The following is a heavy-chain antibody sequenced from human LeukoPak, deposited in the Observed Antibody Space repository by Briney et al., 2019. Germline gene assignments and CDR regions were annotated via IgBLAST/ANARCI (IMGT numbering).Heavy chain of an antibody. V-gene: IGHV3-15*01. CDR3: TTLRYCGGGRCPGRRYYYDY. CDR1: GFTFSSYA. CDR2: IKDKSDGGTT. J-gene: IGHJ4*02. D-gene: IGHD2-15*01. Sequence: NPGGSLRLSCAASGFTFSSYAMSWVRQAPGKGLEWVGRIKDKSDGGTTDYAAPVKGRFTISRDDSKNTLYLQMSSLKNEDTAVYYCTTLRYCGGGRCPGRRYYYDYWGQGTLVTVSS.